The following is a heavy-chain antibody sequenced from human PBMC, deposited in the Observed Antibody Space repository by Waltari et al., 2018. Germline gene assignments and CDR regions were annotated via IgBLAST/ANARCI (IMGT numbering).Heavy chain of an antibody. CDR3: ARDIAARRGGYYYYYYMDV. D-gene: IGHD6-6*01. Sequence: QVQLVQSGAEVQKPGSSLHVSCKASGGPCSSYAISCVRQAPGPGLEWMGGIIPILGIANYAQKCQGRVTITADKSTSTAYMELSSLRSEDTAVYYCARDIAARRGGYYYYYYMDVWGKGTTVTVSS. J-gene: IGHJ6*03. CDR2: IIPILGIA. CDR1: GGPCSSYA. V-gene: IGHV1-69*10.